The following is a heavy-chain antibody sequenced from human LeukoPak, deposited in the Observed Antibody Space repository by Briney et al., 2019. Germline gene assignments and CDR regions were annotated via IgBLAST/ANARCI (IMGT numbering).Heavy chain of an antibody. J-gene: IGHJ3*02. Sequence: SDTLSLTCSVSGRSINRYYWSWIRQPPGKGLEWIGHMYYSGGTNYNPSLKSRVTISVDTSKNQFSLKLSSVTAADTAVYYCARETSGSNDAFDIWGQGTMVTVSS. CDR2: MYYSGGT. V-gene: IGHV4-59*12. CDR3: ARETSGSNDAFDI. D-gene: IGHD1-26*01. CDR1: GRSINRYY.